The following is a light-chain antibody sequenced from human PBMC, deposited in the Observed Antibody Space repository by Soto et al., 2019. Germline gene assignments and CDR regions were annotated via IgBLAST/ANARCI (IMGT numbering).Light chain of an antibody. CDR3: CSYAGASTYVL. Sequence: QSALTQPASVSGSPGQSITISCTGTSSDVGTYNLVSWYQQHPGKAPKLMIYEGTKRPSGVSDRFSGSKSGNTASLTISGLQPEDEAEYYCCSYAGASTYVLFGGGTKVTVL. V-gene: IGLV2-23*01. CDR2: EGT. J-gene: IGLJ2*01. CDR1: SSDVGTYNL.